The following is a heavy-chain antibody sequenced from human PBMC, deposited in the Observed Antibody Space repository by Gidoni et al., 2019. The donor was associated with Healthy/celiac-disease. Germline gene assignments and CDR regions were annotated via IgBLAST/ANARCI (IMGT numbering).Heavy chain of an antibody. D-gene: IGHD6-19*01. Sequence: EVQLVESGGGLVKPGGSLRLSCAASGFTFSSYSMNWVRQAPGKGLEWVSSISSSSSYIYYADSVKGRFTISRDNAKNSLYLQMNSLRAEDTAVYYCASRSRSSGWYDAFDIWGQGTMVTVSS. CDR3: ASRSRSSGWYDAFDI. V-gene: IGHV3-21*01. CDR2: ISSSSSYI. CDR1: GFTFSSYS. J-gene: IGHJ3*02.